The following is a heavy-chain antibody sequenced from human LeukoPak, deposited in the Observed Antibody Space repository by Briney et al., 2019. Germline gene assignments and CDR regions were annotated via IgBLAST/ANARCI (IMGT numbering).Heavy chain of an antibody. J-gene: IGHJ4*02. D-gene: IGHD3-10*01. CDR1: GFIVSTSN. Sequence: GGSLRLSCAASGFIVSTSNMNWARQAPGKGLEWVSFMSSSSRTIYYADSVKGRVSISRDNAKNSLYLQMNSLRDEDTAIYYCAIFGLGSGSRDYWGQGTLVTVSS. V-gene: IGHV3-48*02. CDR2: MSSSSRTI. CDR3: AIFGLGSGSRDY.